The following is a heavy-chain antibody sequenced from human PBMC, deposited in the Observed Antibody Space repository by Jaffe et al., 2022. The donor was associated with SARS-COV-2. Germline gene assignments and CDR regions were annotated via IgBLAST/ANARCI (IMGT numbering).Heavy chain of an antibody. CDR1: GFSLSTSGVG. Sequence: QITLKESGPTLVKPTQTLTLTCTFSGFSLSTSGVGVGWIRQPPGKALEWLALIFWDDDKRYSPSLKSRLTITKDTSKNQVVLTMTNMDPVDTATYYCAHRLFYPSGTRPYDAFNIWGQGTMVTVSS. J-gene: IGHJ3*02. CDR2: IFWDDDK. D-gene: IGHD3-10*01. CDR3: AHRLFYPSGTRPYDAFNI. V-gene: IGHV2-5*02.